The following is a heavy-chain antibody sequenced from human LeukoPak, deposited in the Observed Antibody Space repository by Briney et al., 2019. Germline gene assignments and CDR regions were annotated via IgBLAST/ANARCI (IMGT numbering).Heavy chain of an antibody. V-gene: IGHV4-59*02. CDR2: MYYSGSD. Sequence: SETLSLTCTVSGDSVSSYYWNWIRQPPRKGLEWIGFMYYSGSDNYNPSLKRGVNISVETYKNQFSQKLSSMAAADTAVYYCARDPRAFGVGGGYFDYWGQGILVTVSS. J-gene: IGHJ4*02. CDR1: GDSVSSYY. D-gene: IGHD3-3*01. CDR3: ARDPRAFGVGGGYFDY.